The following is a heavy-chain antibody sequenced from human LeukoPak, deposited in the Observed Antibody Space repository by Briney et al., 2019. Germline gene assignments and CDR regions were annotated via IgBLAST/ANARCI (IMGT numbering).Heavy chain of an antibody. CDR2: ITSSGGTT. J-gene: IGHJ4*02. V-gene: IGHV3-23*01. Sequence: PGGSLRLSCEASGFALSNYAMSWVRQAPGTRLEWVSRITSSGGTTYDVDSVKGRFTVSRDNSRNTLYLQMNGLRAEDTAVYYCVRGGTSWSRFDYWGQGTVVTVSS. CDR1: GFALSNYA. CDR3: VRGGTSWSRFDY. D-gene: IGHD6-13*01.